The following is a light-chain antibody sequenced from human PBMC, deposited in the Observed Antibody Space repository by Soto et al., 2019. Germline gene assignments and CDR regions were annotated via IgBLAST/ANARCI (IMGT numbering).Light chain of an antibody. J-gene: IGLJ3*02. V-gene: IGLV2-8*01. CDR2: EVS. CDR1: RSDVGAYNY. CDR3: TSYAGSDIWV. Sequence: QSALTQPPSASGSPGQSVTISCTGPRSDVGAYNYVSWYQQYPGKAPKLMIYEVSKRPSGVPDRFSGSKSGKTASLTVSGLQPEDEADYYCTSYAGSDIWVFGGGTKLTVL.